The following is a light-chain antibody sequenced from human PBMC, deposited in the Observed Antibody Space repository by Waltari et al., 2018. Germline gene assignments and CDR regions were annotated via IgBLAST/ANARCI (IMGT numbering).Light chain of an antibody. J-gene: IGLJ3*02. CDR3: QVWDSSTTWV. V-gene: IGLV3-9*01. CDR2: RDR. CDR1: NIGIKN. Sequence: SYELSQPLSVSVALGQTANLTCGGKNIGIKNVHWYQKKPGQAPVSVIYRDRSRPSGIPERFSGSNSGNTATLTISRAQAGDEADYYCQVWDSSTTWVFGGGTKLAVL.